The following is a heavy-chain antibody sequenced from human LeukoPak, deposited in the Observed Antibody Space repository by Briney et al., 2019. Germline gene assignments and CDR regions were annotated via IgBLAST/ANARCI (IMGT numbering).Heavy chain of an antibody. Sequence: ASVKVSCKASGYTFTDYFIHWVRQAPGQGLEWMGWVNPHSGGRNLAQKFQGRVTMTRDTSSTTAYLELSGLTSEDTALYYCAKEGMIGVYYGSGSYYYFDYWGQGTLVTVSS. CDR2: VNPHSGGR. CDR3: AKEGMIGVYYGSGSYYYFDY. V-gene: IGHV1-2*02. CDR1: GYTFTDYF. J-gene: IGHJ4*02. D-gene: IGHD3-10*01.